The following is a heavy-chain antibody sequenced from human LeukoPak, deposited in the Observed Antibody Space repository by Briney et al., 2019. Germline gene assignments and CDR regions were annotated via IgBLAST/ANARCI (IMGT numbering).Heavy chain of an antibody. CDR2: INQDGTEK. Sequence: PGGSLRLSCAASGFPFSTYWRSWVRQAPGKGLEWVANINQDGTEKYYVDSVKGRFTISRDNAKNSLYLQMNSLRAEDTAVYYCATLGDAFDIWGQGTMVTVSS. CDR3: ATLGDAFDI. D-gene: IGHD3-16*02. CDR1: GFPFSTYW. J-gene: IGHJ3*02. V-gene: IGHV3-7*01.